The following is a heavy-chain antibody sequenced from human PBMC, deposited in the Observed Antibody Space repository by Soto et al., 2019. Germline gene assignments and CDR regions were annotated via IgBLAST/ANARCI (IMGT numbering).Heavy chain of an antibody. CDR2: ISYDGSNK. CDR1: GFTFSSYA. V-gene: IGHV3-30-3*01. J-gene: IGHJ5*02. CDR3: ARGLTTMIVVVIPWFDP. Sequence: PGGSLRLSCAASGFTFSSYAMHWVRQAPGKGLEWVAVISYDGSNKYYAVSVKGRFTISRDNSKNTLYLQMNSLRAEDTAVYYCARGLTTMIVVVIPWFDPWGQGTLVTV. D-gene: IGHD3-22*01.